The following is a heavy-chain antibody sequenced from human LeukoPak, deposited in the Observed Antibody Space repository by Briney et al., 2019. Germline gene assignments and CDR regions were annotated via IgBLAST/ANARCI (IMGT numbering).Heavy chain of an antibody. CDR3: ARGSYYYMED. CDR2: IYTSGST. V-gene: IGHV4-61*02. CDR1: GASISSGFYS. Sequence: SETLSLTCTVSGASISSGFYSWSWVRQPAGKGLEWIGRIYTSGSTNYNPSLKSRVIVSVDTSENQISLKLSSVTAADTAVYYCARGSYYYMEDWGKGTTVTVSS. J-gene: IGHJ6*03.